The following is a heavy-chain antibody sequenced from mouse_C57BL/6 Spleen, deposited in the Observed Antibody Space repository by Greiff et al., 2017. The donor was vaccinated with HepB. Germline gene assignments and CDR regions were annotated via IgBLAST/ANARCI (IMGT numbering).Heavy chain of an antibody. CDR3: ARVTGTRTMEFDY. J-gene: IGHJ2*01. Sequence: EVQRVESGAELVRPGSSVKMSCKTSGYTFTSYGINWVKQRPGQGLEWIGYIYIGNGYTEYNEKFKGKGTLTSDTSSSTAYMQLSSLTSEDSAIYFCARVTGTRTMEFDYWGKGTTLTVST. CDR2: IYIGNGYT. V-gene: IGHV1-58*01. D-gene: IGHD4-1*01. CDR1: GYTFTSYG.